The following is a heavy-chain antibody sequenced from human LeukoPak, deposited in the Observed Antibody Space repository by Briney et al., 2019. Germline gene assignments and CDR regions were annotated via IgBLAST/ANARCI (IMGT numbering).Heavy chain of an antibody. Sequence: GGSLRLSCAASGFTFSNYGMHWVRQAPGKGLEWVAFIRFDGSNKDYADSVKGRFPISRDNSKNTLYLQMNSLRAEDTAVYYCAKDSVFLWFGESPSTHFDYWGQGTLVTVSS. CDR3: AKDSVFLWFGESPSTHFDY. D-gene: IGHD3-10*01. CDR1: GFTFSNYG. V-gene: IGHV3-30*02. J-gene: IGHJ4*02. CDR2: IRFDGSNK.